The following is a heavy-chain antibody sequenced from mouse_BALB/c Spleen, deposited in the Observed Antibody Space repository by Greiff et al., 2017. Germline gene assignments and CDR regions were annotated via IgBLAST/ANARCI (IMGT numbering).Heavy chain of an antibody. D-gene: IGHD2-3*01. CDR1: GFTFNTYA. J-gene: IGHJ1*01. CDR3: VRHDVYDGYYVGYFDV. Sequence: EVQGVESGGGLVQPKGSLKLSCAASGFTFNTYAMNWVRQAPGKGLEWVARIRSKSNNYATYYADSVKDRFTISRDDSQSMLYLQMNNLKTEDTAMYYCVRHDVYDGYYVGYFDVWGAGTTVTVSS. CDR2: IRSKSNNYAT. V-gene: IGHV10-1*02.